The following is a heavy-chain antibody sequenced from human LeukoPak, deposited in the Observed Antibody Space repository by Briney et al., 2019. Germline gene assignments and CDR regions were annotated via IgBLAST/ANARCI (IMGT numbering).Heavy chain of an antibody. CDR1: GYTFTDYG. CDR2: ISTYSDKT. CDR3: ARGSSGRMWGDY. V-gene: IGHV1-18*01. Sequence: ASVKVSCKASGYTFTDYGVSWVRQAPGQGLEWMGWISTYSDKTNYAQKFQDRVTMTTDTSTSTAYMELRSLRSDDTAVYYCARGSSGRMWGDYWGQGTLVTVSS. D-gene: IGHD6-19*01. J-gene: IGHJ4*02.